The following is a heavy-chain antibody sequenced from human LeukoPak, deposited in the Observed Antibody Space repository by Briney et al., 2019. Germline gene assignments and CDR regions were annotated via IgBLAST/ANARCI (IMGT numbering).Heavy chain of an antibody. Sequence: SETLSLTCTVSGGSISSHYWNWIRQPPGKGLEWIGYISYSGSTNYNPSLKSRVTMSLDTSKNHFSLKLSSVTAADTAVYYCARGAGAGYNLQPFDYWGQGTLVTVSS. D-gene: IGHD5-24*01. J-gene: IGHJ4*02. CDR1: GGSISSHY. CDR2: ISYSGST. CDR3: ARGAGAGYNLQPFDY. V-gene: IGHV4-59*08.